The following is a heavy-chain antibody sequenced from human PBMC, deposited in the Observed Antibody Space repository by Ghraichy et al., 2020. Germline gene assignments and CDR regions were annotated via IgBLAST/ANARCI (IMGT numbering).Heavy chain of an antibody. CDR2: IKRKTDGGTV. Sequence: GSLILSCAASGFTFSNAWMNWVRQAPGKGLEWVGRIKRKTDGGTVDYAAPVKGRFTISRDDSKNTLYLQMNSLKSEDAAVYYCAGGDFWSGQAQSGYYYYYMDVWGKGTTVTVSS. J-gene: IGHJ6*03. CDR3: AGGDFWSGQAQSGYYYYYMDV. D-gene: IGHD3-3*01. CDR1: GFTFSNAW. V-gene: IGHV3-15*07.